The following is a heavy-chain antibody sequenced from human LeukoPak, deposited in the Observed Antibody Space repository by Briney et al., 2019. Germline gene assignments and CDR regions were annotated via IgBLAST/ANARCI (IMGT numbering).Heavy chain of an antibody. CDR1: GYTFTGYY. CDR2: INPNSGGT. D-gene: IGHD6-25*01. V-gene: IGHV1-2*02. CDR3: AREGGHDAFDI. J-gene: IGHJ3*02. Sequence: WASVKVSCKASGYTFTGYYMHWVRQAPGQGLEWMGWINPNSGGTNYAQKFQGRVTMTRDTSISTAHMELGWLRSDDTAVYYCAREGGHDAFDIWGQGTMVTVSS.